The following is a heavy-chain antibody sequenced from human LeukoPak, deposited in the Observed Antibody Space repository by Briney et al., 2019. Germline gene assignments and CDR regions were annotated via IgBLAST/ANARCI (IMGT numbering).Heavy chain of an antibody. CDR1: GFTFNNYF. CDR3: ARYCSGASCYLGLDY. J-gene: IGHJ4*02. CDR2: ISGSAGST. D-gene: IGHD2-2*01. Sequence: GGSLRLSCAASGFTFNNYFMTWVRQAPGKGLEWVSTISGSAGSTYYADFVKGLFTISRDNSRNTLYLQMNSLRADDTAVYYCARYCSGASCYLGLDYWGQGTLVTVPS. V-gene: IGHV3-23*01.